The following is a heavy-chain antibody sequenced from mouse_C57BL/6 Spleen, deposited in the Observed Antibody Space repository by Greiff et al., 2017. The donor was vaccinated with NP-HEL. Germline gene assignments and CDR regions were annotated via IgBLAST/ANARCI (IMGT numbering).Heavy chain of an antibody. CDR3: ARSGGNYYGSSHFDY. D-gene: IGHD1-1*01. CDR1: GYAFSSSW. J-gene: IGHJ2*01. Sequence: VQLVESGPELVKPGASVKISCKASGYAFSSSWMNWVKQRPGKGLEWIGRIYPGDGDTNYNGKFKGKATLTADKSSSTAYMQLSSLTSEDSAVYVCARSGGNYYGSSHFDYWGQGTTLTVSS. V-gene: IGHV1-82*01. CDR2: IYPGDGDT.